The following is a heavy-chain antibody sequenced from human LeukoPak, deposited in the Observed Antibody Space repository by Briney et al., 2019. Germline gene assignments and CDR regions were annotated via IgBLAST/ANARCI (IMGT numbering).Heavy chain of an antibody. CDR2: IRSKANSYAT. CDR3: TSSTHRYCSGGKCHSDYYYYGMDV. CDR1: GFTFSGSA. J-gene: IGHJ6*02. D-gene: IGHD2-15*01. Sequence: GESLKISCAASGFTFSGSAIHWVRQASGKGLEWVGRIRSKANSYATAYGASVKGRFTISRDDSKNTAYLQMNSLKTEDTAVYYCTSSTHRYCSGGKCHSDYYYYGMDVWGQGTTVTVSS. V-gene: IGHV3-73*01.